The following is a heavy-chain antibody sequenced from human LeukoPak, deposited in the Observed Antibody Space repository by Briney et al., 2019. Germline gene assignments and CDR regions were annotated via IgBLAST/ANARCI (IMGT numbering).Heavy chain of an antibody. CDR2: IDHSGST. J-gene: IGHJ4*02. CDR3: ARGPSYDFWSGHNFDY. D-gene: IGHD3-3*01. Sequence: PSETLSLTCAVYGGSFSGYYWSLIRQPPGKGLEWIGEIDHSGSTNYNPSLKSRVTISVDTSKNQFSLKLSSVTAADTAVYYCARGPSYDFWSGHNFDYWGQGTLVTVSS. CDR1: GGSFSGYY. V-gene: IGHV4-34*01.